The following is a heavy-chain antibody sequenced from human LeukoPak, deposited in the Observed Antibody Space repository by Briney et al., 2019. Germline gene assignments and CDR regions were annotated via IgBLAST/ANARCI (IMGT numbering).Heavy chain of an antibody. CDR2: IYYTGST. CDR1: GASITSDDFY. V-gene: IGHV4-31*03. J-gene: IGHJ1*01. CDR3: ARGPPFAS. Sequence: SQTLSLTCTVSGASITSDDFYWNWIRQHPGKGLEWIGYIYYTGSTYYNSSLKSRVTISIDTSKNQFSLNLSSVTAADTAVYYRARGPPFASWGQGTLVTVSS. D-gene: IGHD3-16*01.